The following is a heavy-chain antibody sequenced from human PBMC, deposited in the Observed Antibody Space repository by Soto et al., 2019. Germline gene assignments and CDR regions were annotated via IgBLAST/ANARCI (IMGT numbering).Heavy chain of an antibody. CDR1: GFTFSSYA. V-gene: IGHV3-30-3*01. CDR2: ISYDGSNK. Sequence: PGGSLRLSCAASGFTFSSYAMHWVRQAPGKGLEWVAVISYDGSNKYYADSVKGRFTISRDNSKNTLYLQMNSLRAEDTAVYYCAGGLAVAATPSSFDPWGQGTLVTVSS. CDR3: AGGLAVAATPSSFDP. J-gene: IGHJ5*02. D-gene: IGHD2-15*01.